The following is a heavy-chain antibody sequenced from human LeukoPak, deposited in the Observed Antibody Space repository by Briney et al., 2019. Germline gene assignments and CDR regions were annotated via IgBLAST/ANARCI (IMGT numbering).Heavy chain of an antibody. CDR3: AKDVRHSGLYYFDY. Sequence: GGSLRLSCAASGFTFSNYAMNWVRQAPGKGREWVSVTSGRGGSTYYADSVKGRFTISRDNSKNTLYLQMNSLRAEDTAVYYCAKDVRHSGLYYFDYWGQGTLVTVSS. J-gene: IGHJ4*02. CDR1: GFTFSNYA. D-gene: IGHD3-10*01. V-gene: IGHV3-23*01. CDR2: TSGRGGST.